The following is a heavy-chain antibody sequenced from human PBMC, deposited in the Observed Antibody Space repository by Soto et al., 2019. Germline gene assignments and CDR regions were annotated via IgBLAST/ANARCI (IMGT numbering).Heavy chain of an antibody. D-gene: IGHD5-12*01. Sequence: ASVKVSCKASGYTFTSYGISWVRQAPGQGLEWMGWISAYNGNTNYAQKLQGRVTMTTDTSTSTAYMELRSLRSDDTAVYYCAKGGWLDDLYYYYMDVWGKGTTVTVSS. CDR2: ISAYNGNT. V-gene: IGHV1-18*01. J-gene: IGHJ6*03. CDR1: GYTFTSYG. CDR3: AKGGWLDDLYYYYMDV.